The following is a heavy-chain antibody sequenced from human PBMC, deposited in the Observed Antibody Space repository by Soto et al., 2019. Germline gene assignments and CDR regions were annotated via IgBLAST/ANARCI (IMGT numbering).Heavy chain of an antibody. CDR3: ACSGDYYGSGSYFD. CDR2: ISYDGSNK. CDR1: GFTFSSYA. J-gene: IGHJ4*02. Sequence: GGSLRLSCAASGFTFSSYAIHWVRQAPGKGLEWVAIISYDGSNKYYADSVKGRFTISRDNSKNTLYLQMNSLRAEDTAVYYCACSGDYYGSGSYFDWGQGTLVTVSS. D-gene: IGHD3-10*01. V-gene: IGHV3-30-3*01.